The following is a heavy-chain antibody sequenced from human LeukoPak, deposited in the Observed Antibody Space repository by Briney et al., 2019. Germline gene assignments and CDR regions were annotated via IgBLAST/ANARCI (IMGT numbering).Heavy chain of an antibody. CDR3: ARDYRGFWSGYNLDY. V-gene: IGHV1-18*01. CDR1: GYTFTSYG. CDR2: ISAYNGNT. Sequence: GASVKVSCKASGYTFTSYGISWVRQAPGQGLEWMGWISAYNGNTNYAQKLQGRVTMTTDTSTSTAYMELRSLRSDDTAVYYCARDYRGFWSGYNLDYWGQGTLVTVSS. J-gene: IGHJ4*02. D-gene: IGHD3-3*01.